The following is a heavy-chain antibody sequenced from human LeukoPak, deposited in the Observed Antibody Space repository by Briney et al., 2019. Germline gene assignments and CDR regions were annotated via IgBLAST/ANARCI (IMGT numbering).Heavy chain of an antibody. D-gene: IGHD3-10*01. CDR2: IGYSGST. CDR3: ARVGGEDYPDVIAT. V-gene: IGHV4-59*08. Sequence: SETLSLSCAVSGGSVSSDYMSCVRQPPGKGLEWIGYIGYSGSTNHNPSLKSRVTISVDTSKNQFSLKLSSVTAADTAVYYCARVGGEDYPDVIATWAQGTTVSVFS. CDR1: GGSVSSDY. J-gene: IGHJ6*02.